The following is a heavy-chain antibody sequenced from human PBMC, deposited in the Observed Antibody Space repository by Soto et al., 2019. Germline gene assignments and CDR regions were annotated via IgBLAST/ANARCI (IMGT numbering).Heavy chain of an antibody. V-gene: IGHV2-5*02. D-gene: IGHD6-13*01. CDR2: IYWDDDK. CDR3: GRRGGGQQTDYFDY. Sequence: QITLKESGPTLVKPTQPLTLTCTFSGFSLSTSGVGVGWIRQPPGKALEWLALIYWDDDKRYSPSLKNRLTITKETSKNQVVVTMTNMDPVDTATYYCGRRGGGQQTDYFDYWGQGTLVTVSS. J-gene: IGHJ4*02. CDR1: GFSLSTSGVG.